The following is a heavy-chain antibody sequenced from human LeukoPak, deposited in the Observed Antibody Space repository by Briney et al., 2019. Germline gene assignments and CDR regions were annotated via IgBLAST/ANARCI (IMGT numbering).Heavy chain of an antibody. CDR3: AKDRYSSSWYGYVDWFDP. V-gene: IGHV3-23*01. J-gene: IGHJ5*02. CDR2: ISGSGGST. CDR1: GFTFSSYA. Sequence: GGSLRLSCAASGFTFSSYAMSWVRQAPGKGLEWVSAISGSGGSTYYADSVKGRFTISRDNSKNTLYLQMNSLRAEDTAVYYCAKDRYSSSWYGYVDWFDPRGQGSLVTVSS. D-gene: IGHD6-13*01.